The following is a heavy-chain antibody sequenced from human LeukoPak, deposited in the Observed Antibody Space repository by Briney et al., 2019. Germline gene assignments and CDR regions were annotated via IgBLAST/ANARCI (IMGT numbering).Heavy chain of an antibody. CDR2: IYISGST. CDR3: ARLTGRFPPYYMDV. J-gene: IGHJ6*03. D-gene: IGHD3-10*01. CDR1: GGSISSYY. Sequence: PSETLSLTCTVAGGSISSYYWSWIRQPPGKGLEWIGYIYISGSTNNNPSLKNRVTMSVDTSKNQFSLKLSSVTAADTAVYYCARLTGRFPPYYMDVWGKGTTVTVSS. V-gene: IGHV4-4*09.